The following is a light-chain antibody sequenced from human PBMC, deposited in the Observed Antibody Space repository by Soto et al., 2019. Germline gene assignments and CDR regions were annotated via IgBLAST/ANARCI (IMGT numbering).Light chain of an antibody. J-gene: IGLJ2*01. CDR3: GADHGSGSDFVKV. CDR1: SGYSNYR. Sequence: QPVLTQPPSASASLGATVTLTCTLSSGYSNYRVDWYQQRPGKGPRLVMRVDAGGIVGSRGDGIPDRFSVMGSGLNRYLTIKNIQEEDESDYHCGADHGSGSDFVKVFGGGTKLTVL. V-gene: IGLV9-49*03. CDR2: VDAGGIVG.